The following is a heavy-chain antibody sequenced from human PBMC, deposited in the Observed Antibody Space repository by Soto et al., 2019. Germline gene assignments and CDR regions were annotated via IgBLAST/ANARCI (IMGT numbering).Heavy chain of an antibody. CDR3: ARRRGRCSDGVCYSWWFDP. CDR2: VFLGDSDA. J-gene: IGHJ5*02. D-gene: IGHD2-8*01. V-gene: IGHV5-51*01. CDR1: AGTLSDQW. Sequence: GESLKISSKGSAGTLSDQWIGWVRHTPDKGLEGIGFVFLGDSDARYSPAFQGQVAMSADRSGTYLQWSSLKASDTGIYYCARRRGRCSDGVCYSWWFDPWGQGTRVTVSS.